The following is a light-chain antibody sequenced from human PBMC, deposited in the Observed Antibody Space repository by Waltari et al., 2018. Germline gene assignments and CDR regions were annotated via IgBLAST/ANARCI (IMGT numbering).Light chain of an antibody. CDR1: PSVLSSSDNKDY. Sequence: DIVMTQSPDSLAMSLGERATINCKSSPSVLSSSDNKDYLNWYQQKPGQPPKLLIYRASTRESGVPDRFSGSGSGTDFTLTISSLQAEDVAVYYCQQYYNTPLTFGGGTRVEI. CDR3: QQYYNTPLT. J-gene: IGKJ4*01. CDR2: RAS. V-gene: IGKV4-1*01.